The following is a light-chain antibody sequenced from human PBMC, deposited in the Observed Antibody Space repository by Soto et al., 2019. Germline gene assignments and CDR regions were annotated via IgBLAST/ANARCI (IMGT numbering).Light chain of an antibody. V-gene: IGKV1-5*03. CDR3: QQYNSYSRT. CDR1: QSISSW. J-gene: IGKJ1*01. Sequence: DIQMTQSPSTLSASVGARVTITCRASQSISSWVAWYQQKPGKAPKLLIYKASSLESGVPSRFSGSGSGTEFTLTISSLQPDDFATDYCQQYNSYSRTFGQGTKVEIK. CDR2: KAS.